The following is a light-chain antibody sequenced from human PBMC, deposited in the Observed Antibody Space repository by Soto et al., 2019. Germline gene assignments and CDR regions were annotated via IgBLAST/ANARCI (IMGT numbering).Light chain of an antibody. CDR1: QTISSW. V-gene: IGKV1-5*01. Sequence: DIQMTQSPSTLSASVGDRVTIKCRASQTISSWLAWYQQKPGKAPKLLIYAASTLESGVSSRFSGRGAGTEFTLTINSLQPEDFATYYCQQYKSYLRTFGQGTKVDIK. CDR2: AAS. J-gene: IGKJ1*01. CDR3: QQYKSYLRT.